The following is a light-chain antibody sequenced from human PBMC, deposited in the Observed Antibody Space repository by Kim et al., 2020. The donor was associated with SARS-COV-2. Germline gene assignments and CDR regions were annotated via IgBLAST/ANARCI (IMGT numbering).Light chain of an antibody. Sequence: QSALTQPPSASGSPGQSVTISCTGTSSDVGIYNYVSWYQQHPGKGPKLLIYEVTKRPSGVPDRFSGSKSGNTASLTVSGLQAEDEADYFCSSYAGSNNLLFGGGTKLTVL. V-gene: IGLV2-8*01. CDR1: SSDVGIYNY. J-gene: IGLJ2*01. CDR3: SSYAGSNNLL. CDR2: EVT.